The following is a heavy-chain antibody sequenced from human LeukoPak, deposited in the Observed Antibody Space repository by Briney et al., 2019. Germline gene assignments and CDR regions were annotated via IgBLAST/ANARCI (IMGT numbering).Heavy chain of an antibody. CDR2: ISYSGST. V-gene: IGHV4-59*08. Sequence: PSETLSLTCTVSGGSISRYYWSWIRQPPGKGLEWIGYISYSGSTNYNPSLKSRVTLSVDTSKNQFSLKLSSVTAADTAVYYCARWGYSSGWYFFDYWGQGTLVTVSS. CDR3: ARWGYSSGWYFFDY. D-gene: IGHD6-19*01. CDR1: GGSISRYY. J-gene: IGHJ4*02.